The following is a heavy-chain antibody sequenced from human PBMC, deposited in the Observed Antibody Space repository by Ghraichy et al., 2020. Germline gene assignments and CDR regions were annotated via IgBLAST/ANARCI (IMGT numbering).Heavy chain of an antibody. CDR1: GFTFDYYA. D-gene: IGHD5-12*01. CDR3: AKDSGYGMVRYYYYGMDV. J-gene: IGHJ6*02. Sequence: GSLRLSCAASGFTFDYYAMHWVRQAPGKGLEWVSLISGDGGSTYYADSVKGRFTISRDNSKNSLYLQMNSLRTEDTALYYCAKDSGYGMVRYYYYGMDVWGQGTTVTVSS. CDR2: ISGDGGST. V-gene: IGHV3-43*02.